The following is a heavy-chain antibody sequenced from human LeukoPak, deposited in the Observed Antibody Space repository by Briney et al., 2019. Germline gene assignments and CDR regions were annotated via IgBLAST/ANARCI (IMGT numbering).Heavy chain of an antibody. Sequence: PGGSLRLSCAASGFTFSSYAMSWVRQAPGKGLEWVSAISGSGGSTYYADSVKGRFTISRDNSKNTLYLQVNSLRAEDTAVYYCAKDRGAYSYGYVDAFDIWGQGTMVTVSS. CDR1: GFTFSSYA. CDR2: ISGSGGST. CDR3: AKDRGAYSYGYVDAFDI. V-gene: IGHV3-23*01. J-gene: IGHJ3*02. D-gene: IGHD5-18*01.